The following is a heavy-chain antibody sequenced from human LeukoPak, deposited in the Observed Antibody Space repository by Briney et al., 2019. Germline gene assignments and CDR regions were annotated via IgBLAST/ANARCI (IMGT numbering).Heavy chain of an antibody. Sequence: SGGSLRLSXTASGFTFSSYWMHWARQAPGKGQVWVSRINSDGSTTSYADSVKGRFTISRDNAKNTLYLQMNSLRAEDTAVYYCATQNSGSVDYWGQGTLVTVSS. V-gene: IGHV3-74*01. D-gene: IGHD4-23*01. CDR2: INSDGSTT. J-gene: IGHJ4*02. CDR3: ATQNSGSVDY. CDR1: GFTFSSYW.